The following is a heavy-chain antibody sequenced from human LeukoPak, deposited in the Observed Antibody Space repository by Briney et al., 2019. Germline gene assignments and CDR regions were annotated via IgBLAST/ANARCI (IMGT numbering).Heavy chain of an antibody. V-gene: IGHV4-39*07. CDR1: GGSINSNSHH. D-gene: IGHD3-22*01. J-gene: IGHJ4*02. Sequence: SETLSLTCSVSGGSINSNSHHWDWIRQAPGKGLEWIGNIYYSGTTSYNPSLKSRVTISVDTSKNQFSLKLSSVTAADTAVYYCARGIHSSGYYYVNYWGQGTLVTVSS. CDR2: IYYSGTT. CDR3: ARGIHSSGYYYVNY.